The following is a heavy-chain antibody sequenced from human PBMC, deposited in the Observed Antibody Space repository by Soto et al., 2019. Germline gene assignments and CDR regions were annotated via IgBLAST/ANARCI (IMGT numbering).Heavy chain of an antibody. D-gene: IGHD6-19*01. V-gene: IGHV1-2*02. CDR1: GYTFTGYY. J-gene: IGHJ5*02. Sequence: ASVKVSCNASGYTFTGYYMHWVRPAPGQGLEWMGWINPNSGGTNYAQKFQGRVTMTRDTSISTAYMELSRLRSDETAVYYCAIIGIAVAGTGGNWFDPGGQGTLVTVSS. CDR2: INPNSGGT. CDR3: AIIGIAVAGTGGNWFDP.